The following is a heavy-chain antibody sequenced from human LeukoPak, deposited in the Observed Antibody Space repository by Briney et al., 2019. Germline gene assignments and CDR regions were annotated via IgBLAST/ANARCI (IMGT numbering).Heavy chain of an antibody. V-gene: IGHV4-38-2*02. J-gene: IGHJ4*02. CDR1: GDSISSGYY. CDR3: ARYGSSGTFDY. D-gene: IGHD3-10*01. CDR2: IYHSGST. Sequence: SETLSLTCTISGDSISSGYYWGWIRQPPGKGLEWIGSIYHSGSTYYNPSLKSRVSISVDTSKNQFSLKLNSVTAADTAVYYCARYGSSGTFDYWGRGTLVTVSS.